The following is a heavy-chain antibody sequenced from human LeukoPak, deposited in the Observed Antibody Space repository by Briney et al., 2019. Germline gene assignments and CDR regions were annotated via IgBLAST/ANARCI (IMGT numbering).Heavy chain of an antibody. Sequence: PGGSLRLSCAASGFTFSSYAMHWVRQAPGKGLEWVAVISYDGSNKYYADSVKGRFTISRDNSKNTLYLQMDSLRAEDTAVYYCARASTSGYHYFDYWGQGTLVTVSS. V-gene: IGHV3-30-3*01. CDR3: ARASTSGYHYFDY. CDR1: GFTFSSYA. D-gene: IGHD3-22*01. CDR2: ISYDGSNK. J-gene: IGHJ4*02.